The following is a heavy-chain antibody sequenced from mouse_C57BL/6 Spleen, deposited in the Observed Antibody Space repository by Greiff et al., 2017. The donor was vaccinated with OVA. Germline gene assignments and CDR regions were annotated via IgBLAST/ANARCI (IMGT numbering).Heavy chain of an antibody. CDR1: GYTFTSYW. CDR2: IYPGSGST. J-gene: IGHJ4*01. V-gene: IGHV1-55*01. CDR3: ARRDYYGSRGAMDY. Sequence: VQLQQPGAELVKPGASVKMSCKASGYTFTSYWITWVKQRPGQGLEWLGDIYPGSGSTNYNEKFKSKATLTVDTSSSTAYMQLSSLTSEDSAVYYCARRDYYGSRGAMDYWGQGTSVTVSS. D-gene: IGHD1-1*01.